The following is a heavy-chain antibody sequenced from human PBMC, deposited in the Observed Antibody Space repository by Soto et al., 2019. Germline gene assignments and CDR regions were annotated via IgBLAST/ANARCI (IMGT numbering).Heavy chain of an antibody. Sequence: TLSLTCTVSGGSISSGGYYWSWIRQHPGKGLEWIGYIYYSGSTYYNPSLKSRVTISVDTSKNQFSLKLSSVTAADTAVYYCAREASDYIWESYRWDYFDYWGQGTLVTVSS. D-gene: IGHD3-16*02. J-gene: IGHJ4*02. CDR1: GGSISSGGYY. CDR3: AREASDYIWESYRWDYFDY. CDR2: IYYSGST. V-gene: IGHV4-31*03.